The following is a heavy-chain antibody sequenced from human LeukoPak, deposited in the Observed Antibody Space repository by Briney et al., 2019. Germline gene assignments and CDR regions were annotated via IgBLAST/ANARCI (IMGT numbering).Heavy chain of an antibody. CDR1: GFIFSSYA. V-gene: IGHV4-34*08. J-gene: IGHJ4*02. D-gene: IGHD3-22*01. CDR2: ISHSGST. Sequence: GSLRLSCAASGFIFSSYAMSWVRQPPGKGLEWIGEISHSGSTTYNPSLRSRVTISGDTSKKQFSLKLSSVTAADTAVYYCVTYYYGSSAPKRNYWGQGILVTVSS. CDR3: VTYYYGSSAPKRNY.